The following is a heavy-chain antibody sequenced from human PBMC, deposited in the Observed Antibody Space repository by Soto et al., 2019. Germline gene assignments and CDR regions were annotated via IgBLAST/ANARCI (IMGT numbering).Heavy chain of an antibody. D-gene: IGHD2-15*01. V-gene: IGHV3-21*05. CDR3: ARDQMGVVVADHTFDY. CDR1: GFTFYTYW. CDR2: ISSSSSYI. Sequence: GGSLRLSCGASGFTFYTYWMNWVRQAPGKGLEWVSYISSSSSYIYYADSVKGRFTISRDNAKNSLYLQMNSLRAEDTAVYYCARDQMGVVVADHTFDYWGQGTLVTVSS. J-gene: IGHJ4*02.